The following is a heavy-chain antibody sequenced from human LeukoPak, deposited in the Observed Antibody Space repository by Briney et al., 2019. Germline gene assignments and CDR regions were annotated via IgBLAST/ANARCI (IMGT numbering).Heavy chain of an antibody. Sequence: APVKVSCKASGYTFTSYAITWVRQAPGQGLDWMGWISLYNPKTNYAQKFQGRVTMTTDTSTSTAYMELMSLRSDDTAVYYCARLGVAGDPSSAEYFQHWGQGTLLTVSS. D-gene: IGHD6-13*01. CDR2: ISLYNPKT. J-gene: IGHJ1*01. V-gene: IGHV1-18*01. CDR3: ARLGVAGDPSSAEYFQH. CDR1: GYTFTSYA.